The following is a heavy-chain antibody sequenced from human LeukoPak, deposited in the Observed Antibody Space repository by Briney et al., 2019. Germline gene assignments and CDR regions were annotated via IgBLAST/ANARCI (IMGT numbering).Heavy chain of an antibody. J-gene: IGHJ5*02. Sequence: ASVKVSCKVSGYTLTKLSMHWVRQAPGKGLEWMGGFDPEDGETIYAQKFQGRVTMTEDTSTDTAYMELSSLRSEDTAVYYCATVMKYQWLVQKDWFDPWGQGTLVTVSS. D-gene: IGHD6-19*01. CDR3: ATVMKYQWLVQKDWFDP. CDR1: GYTLTKLS. CDR2: FDPEDGET. V-gene: IGHV1-24*01.